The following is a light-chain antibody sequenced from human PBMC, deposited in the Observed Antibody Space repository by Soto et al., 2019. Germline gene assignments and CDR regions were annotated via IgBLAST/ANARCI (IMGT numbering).Light chain of an antibody. J-gene: IGLJ2*01. CDR1: SSDVGGYKY. V-gene: IGLV2-14*03. CDR3: ASYTSSSTSVI. CDR2: DVS. Sequence: QSALTQPASVSGSPGQSITISCTGTSSDVGGYKYVSWYQQHPDKATKLIIFDVSNRPSGISSRFSGSKSGNTASLTISGRQAEDAADYYCASYTSSSTSVIFGRGTKLTVL.